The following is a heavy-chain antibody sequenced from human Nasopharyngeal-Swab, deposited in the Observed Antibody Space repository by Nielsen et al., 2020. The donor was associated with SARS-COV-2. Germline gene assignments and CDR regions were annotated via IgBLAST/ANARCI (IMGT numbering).Heavy chain of an antibody. CDR2: IYPGDSDT. J-gene: IGHJ4*02. Sequence: GESLKISCKASGYSFTSNWIGWVRQMPGKGLEWMAIIYPGDSDTRYSPSFQGQVTISADKSISTAYLQWSSLKASDTAMYFCARGSRDGYFFDYWGQGTLVTFSS. CDR3: ARGSRDGYFFDY. D-gene: IGHD5-24*01. CDR1: GYSFTSNW. V-gene: IGHV5-51*01.